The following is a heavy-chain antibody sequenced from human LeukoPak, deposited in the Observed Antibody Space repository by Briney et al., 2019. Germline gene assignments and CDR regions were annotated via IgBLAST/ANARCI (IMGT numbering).Heavy chain of an antibody. V-gene: IGHV4-39*01. CDR1: GGSISSSSYY. Sequence: SETLSLTCTVSGGSISSSSYYWGWIRQPPGKGLEWIGSIYYSGSTYYNPSLKSRVTISVDTSKNQFSLKLSSVTAADTAVYYCARSVGGFVMVTAIPFLAFDYWGQGTLVTVSS. CDR3: ARSVGGFVMVTAIPFLAFDY. CDR2: IYYSGST. D-gene: IGHD2-21*02. J-gene: IGHJ4*02.